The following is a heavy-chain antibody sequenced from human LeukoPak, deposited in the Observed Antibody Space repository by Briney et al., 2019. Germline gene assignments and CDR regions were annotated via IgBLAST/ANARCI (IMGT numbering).Heavy chain of an antibody. CDR2: IYYSGST. Sequence: SETLSLTCIVSGGSISTTSYYWGWMRQPPGKGLEWIGSIYYSGSTYYTPSLKSRVTISVDTSKNQFSLKLTSVTAADTAVYYCARYDYYGSGSPDYWGQGTLVTVSS. CDR1: GGSISTTSYY. J-gene: IGHJ4*01. V-gene: IGHV4-39*01. CDR3: ARYDYYGSGSPDY. D-gene: IGHD3-10*01.